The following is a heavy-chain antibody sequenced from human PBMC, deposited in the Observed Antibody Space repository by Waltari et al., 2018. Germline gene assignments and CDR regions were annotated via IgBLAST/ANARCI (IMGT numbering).Heavy chain of an antibody. V-gene: IGHV1-8*01. CDR3: ARGDNWNDRLDF. Sequence: QVQLVQSGAEVKKPGASVRVACKAAGYTFISYYINWVRQAPGQGLEWMGGINPNTGAARFAQNFQDRVTMTRSTSETTAYMEISDLTSHDTAVYYCARGDNWNDRLDFWGQGTKVTVSS. D-gene: IGHD1-1*01. CDR2: INPNTGAA. CDR1: GYTFISYY. J-gene: IGHJ3*01.